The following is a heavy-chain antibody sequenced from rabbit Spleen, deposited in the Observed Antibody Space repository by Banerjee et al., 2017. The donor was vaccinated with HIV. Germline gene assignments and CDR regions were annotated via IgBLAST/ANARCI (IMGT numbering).Heavy chain of an antibody. CDR2: INTITGKA. J-gene: IGHJ6*01. D-gene: IGHD4-1*01. CDR1: GIDFSSSYY. CDR3: ARDLDAVIGWNFGW. Sequence: QSLEESGGGLVQPEGSLTLTCKASGIDFSSSYYMCWVRQAPGKGLEWIGCINTITGKAVYATWAKGRFTISRASSTTVFLQMTSLTAADTATYFCARDLDAVIGWNFGWWGPGTLVTVS. V-gene: IGHV1S40*01.